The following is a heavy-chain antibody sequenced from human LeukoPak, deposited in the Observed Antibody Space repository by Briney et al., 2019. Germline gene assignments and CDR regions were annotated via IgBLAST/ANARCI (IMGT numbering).Heavy chain of an antibody. D-gene: IGHD4-11*01. Sequence: GGSLRLSCAASGVTFSSHSMNWIRQAPGKGLGWISFIDYGGSPIYYADSVKGRFTISRDDAKNSLYLHMNSLRAEDTAIYYCAREYDSRARFDPWGQGTLVTVSS. CDR1: GVTFSSHS. V-gene: IGHV3-48*01. CDR3: AREYDSRARFDP. CDR2: IDYGGSPI. J-gene: IGHJ5*02.